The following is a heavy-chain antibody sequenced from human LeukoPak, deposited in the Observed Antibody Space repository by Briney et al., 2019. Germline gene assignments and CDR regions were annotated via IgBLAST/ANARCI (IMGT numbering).Heavy chain of an antibody. J-gene: IGHJ4*02. CDR2: IIPILDIP. CDR3: ARDLLAAAGLPFGY. D-gene: IGHD6-13*01. V-gene: IGHV1-69*04. Sequence: ASVKVSCKASGGKFSSHAITWMRQAPGQGLEWIGRIIPILDIPNYAQNFQGRVTITADKSTSTAYMELSSLRSEDTAVYYCARDLLAAAGLPFGYWGQGTLVTVSS. CDR1: GGKFSSHA.